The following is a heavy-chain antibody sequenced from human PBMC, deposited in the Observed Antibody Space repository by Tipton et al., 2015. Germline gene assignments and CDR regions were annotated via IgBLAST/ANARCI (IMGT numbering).Heavy chain of an antibody. CDR3: ANSHSGYYDSRGRPYYFGS. CDR2: ISYDGTNK. V-gene: IGHV3-30*18. CDR1: GFTFNSYG. Sequence: SLRLSCVGSGFTFNSYGMHWVRQAPGKGLEWVAVISYDGTNKYYADSVKGRFTISRDNSKNALYLQMNSLRPGDTAVYYCANSHSGYYDSRGRPYYFGSWGQGTLVPVSS. D-gene: IGHD3-22*01. J-gene: IGHJ4*02.